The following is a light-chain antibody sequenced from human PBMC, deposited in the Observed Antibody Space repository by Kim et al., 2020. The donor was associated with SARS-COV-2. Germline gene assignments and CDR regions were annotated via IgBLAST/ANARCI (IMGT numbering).Light chain of an antibody. CDR1: NSNNGSSY. V-gene: IGLV1-47*01. J-gene: IGLJ3*02. CDR2: RNN. CDR3: SAWDDRLNGRV. Sequence: GQRVTITCSGSNSNNGSSYVYWYRHLPGTAPTLLIYRNNQRPSGVPDRFSGSKSGTSASLAISGLRSEDEAHYYCSAWDDRLNGRVFGGGTKLTVL.